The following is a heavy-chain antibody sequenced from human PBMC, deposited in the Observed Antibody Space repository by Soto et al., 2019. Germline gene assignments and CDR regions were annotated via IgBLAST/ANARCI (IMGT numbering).Heavy chain of an antibody. V-gene: IGHV3-48*02. CDR3: ARYSGYVE. CDR2: SSSSSSTI. J-gene: IGHJ4*02. D-gene: IGHD5-12*01. Sequence: EVQLVESGGGLVQPGGSLRLSCAASGFTFSSYSMNWVRQAPGKGLEWVSYSSSSSSTIYYASSVKSRFTISIDHAKNPLYLQIKRLIDEATGVYYCARYSGYVEWGPATLVTVSS. CDR1: GFTFSSYS.